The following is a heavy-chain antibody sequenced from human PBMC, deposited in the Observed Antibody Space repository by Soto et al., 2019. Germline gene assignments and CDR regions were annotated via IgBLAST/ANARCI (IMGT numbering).Heavy chain of an antibody. CDR3: ARSIAVAGIRDY. V-gene: IGHV3-48*02. J-gene: IGHJ4*02. Sequence: GGSLRLSCVASGFSFSSYSMDWVRQAPGKGLEWVSYISSGSSTIYLADSVKGRFTISRDNAKNSLYLQMNSLRDEDTAVYYCARSIAVAGIRDYWGQGTLVTVSS. D-gene: IGHD6-19*01. CDR1: GFSFSSYS. CDR2: ISSGSSTI.